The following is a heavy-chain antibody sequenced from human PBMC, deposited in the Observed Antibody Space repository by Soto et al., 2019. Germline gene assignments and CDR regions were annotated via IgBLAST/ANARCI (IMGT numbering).Heavy chain of an antibody. CDR3: ARGVGGSGLNWFDP. D-gene: IGHD6-19*01. CDR1: GSSIIGYY. CDR2: IHYSGSA. V-gene: IGHV4-59*12. Sequence: LALTCTFSGSSIIGYYWTLIRQSPERGLEWIGYIHYSGSANYNPSLNSRLTMSVDRSKSQFSMKLASVTAADTAVYYCARGVGGSGLNWFDPWGQGTLVTVSS. J-gene: IGHJ5*02.